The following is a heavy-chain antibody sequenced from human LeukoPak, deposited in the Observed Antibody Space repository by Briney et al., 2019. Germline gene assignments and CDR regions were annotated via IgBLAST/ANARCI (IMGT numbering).Heavy chain of an antibody. CDR2: INPNSGGT. Sequence: GASVKVSCKASGYTFTGYYMHWVRQAPGQGLEWMGWINPNSGGTNYAQKFQGRVTMTRDTSISTAYMELSRLRSDDTAVYYCARESPPRYCSGGSCYSWPYWGQGTLVTVSS. D-gene: IGHD2-15*01. CDR3: ARESPPRYCSGGSCYSWPY. J-gene: IGHJ4*02. V-gene: IGHV1-2*02. CDR1: GYTFTGYY.